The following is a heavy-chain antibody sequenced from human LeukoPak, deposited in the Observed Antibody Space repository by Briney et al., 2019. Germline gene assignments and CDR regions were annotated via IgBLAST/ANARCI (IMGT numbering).Heavy chain of an antibody. J-gene: IGHJ4*02. D-gene: IGHD6-19*01. CDR2: ISYDGSNK. Sequence: PGRSLRLSCAASGFTFSSYDMHWVRQAPGKGLEWVAVISYDGSNKYYADSVKGRFTISRDNSKNPLYLQMNSLRDGDTAVYYCARDLFTGYNSGGIGDYWGQGTLVTVSS. CDR1: GFTFSSYD. CDR3: ARDLFTGYNSGGIGDY. V-gene: IGHV3-30-3*01.